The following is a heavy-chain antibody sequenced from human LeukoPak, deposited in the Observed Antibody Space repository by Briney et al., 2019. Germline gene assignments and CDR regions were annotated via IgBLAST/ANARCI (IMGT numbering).Heavy chain of an antibody. CDR1: GGSISSGGYY. V-gene: IGHV4-31*03. D-gene: IGHD1-14*01. J-gene: IGHJ5*02. CDR3: ARADKGTFDP. CDR2: IYYSGST. Sequence: PSETLSPTCTVSGGSISSGGYYWSWIRQHPGKGLEWIGYIYYSGSTYYNPSLKSRVTISVDTSKNQFSLKLSSVTAAATAVYYCARADKGTFDPWGQGTLVTVSS.